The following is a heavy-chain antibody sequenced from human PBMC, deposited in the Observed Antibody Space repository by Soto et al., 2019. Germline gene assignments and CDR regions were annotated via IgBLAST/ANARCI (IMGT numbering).Heavy chain of an antibody. D-gene: IGHD6-13*01. Sequence: GGSLRLSCAASGFTFSGYSMNWVRQAPGKGLEWVSYISSSSSTIYYADSVEGRFTISRDNGENSLHLQMNSLRDEDTAVYYCARVRIVAASKLYGMDVWGQGTTVTVSS. J-gene: IGHJ6*02. CDR2: ISSSSSTI. CDR1: GFTFSGYS. V-gene: IGHV3-48*02. CDR3: ARVRIVAASKLYGMDV.